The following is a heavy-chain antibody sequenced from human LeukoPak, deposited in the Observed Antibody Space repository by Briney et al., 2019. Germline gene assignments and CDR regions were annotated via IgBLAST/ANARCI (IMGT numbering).Heavy chain of an antibody. CDR1: GGTFSSYA. CDR3: ARDIVVVPAVGLNYYYYGMDV. J-gene: IGHJ6*04. V-gene: IGHV1-69*01. D-gene: IGHD2-2*01. Sequence: SVKVSCKSSGGTFSSYAIRWVRQPPAQGLEWMGGIIPIFGTANYAQKFQGRVTITADESTSTAYMELSSLRSEDTAVYYCARDIVVVPAVGLNYYYYGMDVWGKGTTVTVSS. CDR2: IIPIFGTA.